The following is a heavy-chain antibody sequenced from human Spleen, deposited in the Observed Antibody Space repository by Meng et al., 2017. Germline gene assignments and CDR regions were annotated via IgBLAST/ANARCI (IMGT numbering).Heavy chain of an antibody. CDR3: AISSGSSYYYYYGMDV. D-gene: IGHD1-26*01. J-gene: IGHJ6*02. CDR1: GGIFSNSV. V-gene: IGHV1-69*13. Sequence: SVKVSCKAPGGIFSNSVVGWVRQAPGQGLGWMGGIIPIFGTANYAQKFQGRVTITSDESTSTAYMELSSLRSEDTAVYYCAISSGSSYYYYYGMDVWGQGTTVTVSS. CDR2: IIPIFGTA.